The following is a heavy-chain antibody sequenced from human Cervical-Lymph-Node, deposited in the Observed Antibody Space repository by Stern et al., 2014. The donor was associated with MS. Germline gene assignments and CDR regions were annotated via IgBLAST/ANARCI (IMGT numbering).Heavy chain of an antibody. CDR2: ISYSGNT. CDR1: GGSISGYY. Sequence: QVQLQESGPGLVKPSETLSLTCTVSGGSISGYYWTWIRQSPGKGLEWVCYISYSGNTKYNPSLKSPVTMSIDTSKNQFSLRLSSVTAADTAVYYCARGGSYSAGSSHALDYWGQGTLVIVSS. V-gene: IGHV4-59*13. J-gene: IGHJ4*02. D-gene: IGHD6-19*01. CDR3: ARGGSYSAGSSHALDY.